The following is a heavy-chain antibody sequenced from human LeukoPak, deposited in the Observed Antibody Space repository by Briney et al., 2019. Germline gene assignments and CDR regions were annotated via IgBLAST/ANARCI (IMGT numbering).Heavy chain of an antibody. D-gene: IGHD3-22*01. J-gene: IGHJ6*03. V-gene: IGHV4-39*07. CDR2: IFYSGST. Sequence: SETLSLTCTVSSGSISTSNYYWGWVRQPPGKALEWIGNIFYSGSTYYSPSLKSRVTISLDTSRNQFSLKLSSVTAADTAVYYCARGVNYYDSSGRFYYYYYMDVWGKGTTVTISS. CDR3: ARGVNYYDSSGRFYYYYYMDV. CDR1: SGSISTSNYY.